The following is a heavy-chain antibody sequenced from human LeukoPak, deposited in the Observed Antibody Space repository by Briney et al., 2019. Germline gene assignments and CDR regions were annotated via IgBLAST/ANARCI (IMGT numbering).Heavy chain of an antibody. V-gene: IGHV1-69*05. D-gene: IGHD3-22*01. J-gene: IGHJ4*02. CDR2: IIPIFGTA. CDR1: GGTFSSYA. CDR3: AAIPYYYDSSGYTFDY. Sequence: SVKVSCKASGGTFSSYAISWVRQAPGQGLEWMGRIIPIFGTANYAQKFQGRVTITTDESTSTAYMELSSLRSEDTAVYYCAAIPYYYDSSGYTFDYWGQGTLVTVSS.